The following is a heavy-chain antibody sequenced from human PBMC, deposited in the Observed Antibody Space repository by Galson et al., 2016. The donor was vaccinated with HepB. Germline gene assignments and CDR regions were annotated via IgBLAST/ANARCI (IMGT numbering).Heavy chain of an antibody. CDR1: GYTFTDYYF. Sequence: SVKVSCKASGYTFTDYYFMYWVRQAPGQGLVWIGRINPNTGDTNSAQKFQGRDTMTRDTSISTAYLDLTRLTAEDTAVYYCARDKGEAGGQHYFYMDVWGKETTVTVSS. CDR3: ARDKGEAGGQHYFYMDV. CDR2: INPNTGDT. J-gene: IGHJ6*03. V-gene: IGHV1-2*06. D-gene: IGHD1-26*01.